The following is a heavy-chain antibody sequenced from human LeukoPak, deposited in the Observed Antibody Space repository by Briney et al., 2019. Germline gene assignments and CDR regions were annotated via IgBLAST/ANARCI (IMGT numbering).Heavy chain of an antibody. CDR2: MYHSGST. CDR1: GYSISSGYY. CDR3: ARGMWGSGRNWFDP. Sequence: SETLSLTCTVSGYSISSGYYWGWIRQPPGKGLEWIGSMYHSGSTYYNPSLKSRVTISVGTSKNQVSLKLSSVTAADTAVYYCARGMWGSGRNWFDPWGQGTLVTVSS. V-gene: IGHV4-38-2*02. J-gene: IGHJ5*02. D-gene: IGHD3-10*01.